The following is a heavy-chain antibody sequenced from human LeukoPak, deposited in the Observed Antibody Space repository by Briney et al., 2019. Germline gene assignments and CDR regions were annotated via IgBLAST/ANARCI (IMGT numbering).Heavy chain of an antibody. CDR2: ISSSGDRK. J-gene: IGHJ4*02. D-gene: IGHD6-19*01. CDR1: GFTFSSYA. V-gene: IGHV3-23*01. CDR3: AKDPYSSPYYGPGY. Sequence: GESLRLSCAASGFTFSSYAMSWVRQAPRKGLEWVSTISSSGDRKYYTDFVKGRFTIFRVSFEHTLSLQLNSLRADDTAVYYCAKDPYSSPYYGPGYLGQGTLVTVSS.